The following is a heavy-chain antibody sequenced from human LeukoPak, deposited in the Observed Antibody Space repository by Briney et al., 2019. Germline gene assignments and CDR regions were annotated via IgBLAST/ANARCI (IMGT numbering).Heavy chain of an antibody. J-gene: IGHJ4*02. CDR1: GYTFTSYG. Sequence: ASVNVSCKASGYTFTSYGISWVRQAPGQGLEWMGWISAYNGNTNYAQKFQGRVTMTTDTSTSTAYMELRSLRSDDTAVYYCARVWWELLPTDYFDYWGQGTLVTVSS. V-gene: IGHV1-18*01. D-gene: IGHD1-26*01. CDR2: ISAYNGNT. CDR3: ARVWWELLPTDYFDY.